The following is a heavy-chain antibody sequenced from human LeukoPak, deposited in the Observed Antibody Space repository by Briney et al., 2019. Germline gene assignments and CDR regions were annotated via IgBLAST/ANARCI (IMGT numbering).Heavy chain of an antibody. CDR2: IYPGDSDT. CDR1: GYSLTSYW. V-gene: IGHV5-51*01. D-gene: IGHD3-22*01. J-gene: IGHJ4*02. Sequence: GESLKISCKGSGYSLTSYWIGWVRQMPGKGLEWMGIIYPGDSDTRYSPSFQGQVTISADKSISTAYLQWSSLKASDTAMYYCARLDDGYDSSGYPTPGAFDYWGQGTLITVSS. CDR3: ARLDDGYDSSGYPTPGAFDY.